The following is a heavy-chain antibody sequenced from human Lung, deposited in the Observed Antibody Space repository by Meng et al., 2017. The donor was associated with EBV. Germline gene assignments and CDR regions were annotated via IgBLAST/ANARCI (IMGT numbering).Heavy chain of an antibody. CDR1: GCAVMSGCYD. J-gene: IGHJ4*02. CDR3: ANAGRFGESLGDY. Sequence: QVQPKRSGHELVQPSHTLSLTLTFFGCAVMSGCYDCSWIRQQPGNGPEWIGYIYYTGRSFNNPALKSRVTISVDTSKNQFSLNLSSVTAADTAVYYCANAGRFGESLGDYWGQGILVTVSS. V-gene: IGHV4-31*03. D-gene: IGHD3-10*01. CDR2: IYYTGRS.